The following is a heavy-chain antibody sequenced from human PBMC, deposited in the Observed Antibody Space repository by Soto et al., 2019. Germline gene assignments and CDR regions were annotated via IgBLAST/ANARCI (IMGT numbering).Heavy chain of an antibody. CDR2: INPSGGST. J-gene: IGHJ3*02. Sequence: ASVKVSCKASGYTFTSYYMHWVRQAPGQGLEWMGIINPSGGSTSYAQKFQGRVTMTRDTSTSTVYMELSSLRSEDTDVYYCARDQHYGSGNARKAWSAFDIWGQGTMVTVSS. D-gene: IGHD3-10*01. CDR3: ARDQHYGSGNARKAWSAFDI. CDR1: GYTFTSYY. V-gene: IGHV1-46*01.